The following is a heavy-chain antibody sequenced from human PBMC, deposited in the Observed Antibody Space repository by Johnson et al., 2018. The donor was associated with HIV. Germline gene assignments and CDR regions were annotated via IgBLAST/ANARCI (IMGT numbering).Heavy chain of an antibody. CDR1: GFTFSSYA. D-gene: IGHD5-24*01. Sequence: QVQLVESGGGVVQPGRSLRLSCAGSGFTFSSYAFHWVRQAPGKGLQWVSVIYSGGSTYYAHSVKGRFTISRDNSKNTLYLQMNSLRAEDTAVYYCAAHLVEMATKSLNAFDIWGQGTMVTVSS. J-gene: IGHJ3*02. CDR3: AAHLVEMATKSLNAFDI. CDR2: IYSGGST. V-gene: IGHV3-NL1*01.